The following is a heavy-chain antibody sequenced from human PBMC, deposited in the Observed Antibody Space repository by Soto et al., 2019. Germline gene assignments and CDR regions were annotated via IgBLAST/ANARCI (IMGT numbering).Heavy chain of an antibody. CDR1: GFTFSSYA. CDR2: ISVSGGST. D-gene: IGHD3-10*01. V-gene: IGHV3-23*01. CDR3: AKVHGSGNYHNFPDY. J-gene: IGHJ4*02. Sequence: GGSLRLSCAASGFTFSSYAISWVRQAPGKGLEWVSLISVSGGSTYYADSVKGRFTISRDNSKNTLYLQMNSLRAEDTAVYYCAKVHGSGNYHNFPDYWGQGTLVTVSS.